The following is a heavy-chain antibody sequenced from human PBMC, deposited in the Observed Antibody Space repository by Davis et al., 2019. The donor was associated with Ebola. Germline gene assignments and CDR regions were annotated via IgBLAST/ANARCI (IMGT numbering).Heavy chain of an antibody. CDR1: GFTFSSYA. CDR3: AKGGSGWPSYYPYGMGV. J-gene: IGHJ6*04. Sequence: GGSLRLSCAASGFTFSSYAMTWARQAPGKGLEWVSAVTSSGGGTYYADSVKGRFTISRDNSKNTLYLQMNSLRVEDTAVYYCAKGGSGWPSYYPYGMGVWGKGTTVTVSS. V-gene: IGHV3-23*01. CDR2: VTSSGGGT. D-gene: IGHD6-19*01.